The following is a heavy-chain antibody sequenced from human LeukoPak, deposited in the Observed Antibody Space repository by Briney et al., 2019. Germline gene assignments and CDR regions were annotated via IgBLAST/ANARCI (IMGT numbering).Heavy chain of an antibody. CDR2: ISPSSNNI. V-gene: IGHV3-48*02. J-gene: IGHJ4*02. CDR3: ARAAYSSGPDC. CDR1: GFTFSTYW. D-gene: IGHD6-25*01. Sequence: GGSLRLSCAASGFTFSTYWMNWVRQAPGKGLEWVSYISPSSNNIHYADSVKGRFTISRDNARDSLYLHMNSLRDEDTAVYYCARAAYSSGPDCWGQGTLVTVSS.